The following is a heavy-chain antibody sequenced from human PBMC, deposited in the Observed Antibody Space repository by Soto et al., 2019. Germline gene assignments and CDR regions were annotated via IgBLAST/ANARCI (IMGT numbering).Heavy chain of an antibody. V-gene: IGHV4-4*02. J-gene: IGHJ4*02. CDR3: AIPGAGDFDF. D-gene: IGHD6-13*01. Sequence: SETLSLTCAVSGASMSTTDWWSWVRQPPGKGLEWIGEIYHSGTTNYNPSLKSRLTMSVDKFKNHFSLTLTSVTAADTAVYYCAIPGAGDFDFWGQGTLVTVSS. CDR2: IYHSGTT. CDR1: GASMSTTDW.